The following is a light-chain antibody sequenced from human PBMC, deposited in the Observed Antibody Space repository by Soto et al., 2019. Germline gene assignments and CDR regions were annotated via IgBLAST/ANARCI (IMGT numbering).Light chain of an antibody. CDR2: EDT. Sequence: QSVLTQPASVSGSPGQSITISCTGTSGDIGSYNRVSWYQQHPGKAPKLIIYEDTDRPSGVSNRFSGSKSGNTASLTISGRQAEDEAEDYCSSYTNINTRACVFGTGTKLTVL. CDR3: SSYTNINTRACV. J-gene: IGLJ1*01. V-gene: IGLV2-14*01. CDR1: SGDIGSYNR.